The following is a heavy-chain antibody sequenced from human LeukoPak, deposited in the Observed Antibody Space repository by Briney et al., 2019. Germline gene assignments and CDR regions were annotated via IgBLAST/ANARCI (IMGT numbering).Heavy chain of an antibody. Sequence: PSETLSLTCTVSGGSISSSSYYWGWIRQPPGKGLEWIGSIYYSGSTDYNPSLKSRVTISVDTSKNQFSLKLSSVTAADTAVYYGARSTRYDSSGYYLEAFDIWGQGTMVTVSS. CDR2: IYYSGST. V-gene: IGHV4-39*01. D-gene: IGHD3-22*01. J-gene: IGHJ3*02. CDR1: GGSISSSSYY. CDR3: ARSTRYDSSGYYLEAFDI.